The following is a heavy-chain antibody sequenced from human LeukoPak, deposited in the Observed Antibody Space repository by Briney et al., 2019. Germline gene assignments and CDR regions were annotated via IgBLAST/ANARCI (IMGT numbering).Heavy chain of an antibody. D-gene: IGHD3-16*01. CDR2: ISSSSSTI. V-gene: IGHV3-48*01. CDR3: AKQLGQNFFDY. J-gene: IGHJ4*02. Sequence: PGGSLRLSCAASGFTFSSYSMNWVRQAPGKGLEWVSDISSSSSTIYYADSVKGRFTISRDNAKNSLYLEMNSLRAEDTAVYYCAKQLGQNFFDYWGQGTLVTVSS. CDR1: GFTFSSYS.